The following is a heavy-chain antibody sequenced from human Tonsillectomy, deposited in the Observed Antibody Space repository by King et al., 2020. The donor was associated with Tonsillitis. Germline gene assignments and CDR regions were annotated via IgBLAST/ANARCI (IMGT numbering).Heavy chain of an antibody. CDR3: AKDRGDAFDI. J-gene: IGHJ3*02. CDR2: ISWKSGSI. CDR1: GFTFDDYA. Sequence: VQLVQSGGGLVQSGRSLRLSCAASGFTFDDYAMHWVRQAPGKGLELVSGISWKSGSIGYADSVKGRFTISRDNAKTSLYLQMNSLRTEDTALYYCAKDRGDAFDIWGQGTMVTVSS. D-gene: IGHD3-10*01. V-gene: IGHV3-9*01.